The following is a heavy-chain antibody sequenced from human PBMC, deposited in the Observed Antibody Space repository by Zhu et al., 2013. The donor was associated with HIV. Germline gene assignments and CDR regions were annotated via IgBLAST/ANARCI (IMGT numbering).Heavy chain of an antibody. J-gene: IGHJ4*02. CDR1: GNTFNTYY. CDR2: IDPSGSGT. D-gene: IGHD1-26*01. Sequence: QVQMVQPGAEVKKSGASVKVSCTASGNTFNTYYMHWVRQAPGQGLEWMGIIDPSGSGTTYAQTFQGRVTLTRDTSTSTVYMELSRLRFEDTAVYYCARRYSGTAHFDYWGQGTLVTVSS. V-gene: IGHV1-46*02. CDR3: ARRYSGTAHFDY.